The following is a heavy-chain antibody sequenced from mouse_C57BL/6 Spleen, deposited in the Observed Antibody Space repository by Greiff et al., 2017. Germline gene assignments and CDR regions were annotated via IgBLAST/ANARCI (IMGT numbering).Heavy chain of an antibody. CDR1: GYTFTTYP. J-gene: IGHJ2*01. V-gene: IGHV1-47*01. D-gene: IGHD2-4*01. Sequence: VQLQQSGAELVKPGASVKMSCKASGYTFTTYPIEWMKQNHGKSLEWIGNFHPYNDDNKYNEKFKGKATLTVEKSSSTFYLELSRLTSDDSAVYYCARGIYYDYDVGYFDYWGQGTTLTVSS. CDR2: FHPYNDDN. CDR3: ARGIYYDYDVGYFDY.